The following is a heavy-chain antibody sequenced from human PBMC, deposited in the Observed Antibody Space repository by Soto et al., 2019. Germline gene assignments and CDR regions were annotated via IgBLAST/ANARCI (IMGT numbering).Heavy chain of an antibody. CDR2: INPNSGGT. J-gene: IGHJ5*02. V-gene: IGHV1-2*02. Sequence: ASVKVSCKASGYTFTGYYMHWVRQAPGQGLEWMGWINPNSGGTNYAQKFQGRVAMTRDTSISTAYMELSRLRSDDTAVYYCARDPASFYYDILTGYQNWFDPWGQGTLVTVSS. CDR3: ARDPASFYYDILTGYQNWFDP. CDR1: GYTFTGYY. D-gene: IGHD3-9*01.